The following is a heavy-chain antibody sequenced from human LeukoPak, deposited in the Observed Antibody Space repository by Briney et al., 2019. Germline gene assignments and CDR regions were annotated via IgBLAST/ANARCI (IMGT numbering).Heavy chain of an antibody. V-gene: IGHV4-4*07. CDR2: IYTSGST. CDR1: GGSISGYY. Sequence: SETLSLTCTVSGGSISGYYWSWIRQPAGKGLEWIGRIYTSGSTNYNPSLKSRVTMSVDTSKNQFSLKLSSVTVADTAVYYCARCIPARPGFDYWGQGTLVTVSS. J-gene: IGHJ4*02. D-gene: IGHD6-6*01. CDR3: ARCIPARPGFDY.